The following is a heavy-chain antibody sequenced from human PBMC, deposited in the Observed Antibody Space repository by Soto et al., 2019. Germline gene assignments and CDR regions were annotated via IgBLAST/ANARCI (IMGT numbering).Heavy chain of an antibody. D-gene: IGHD1-1*01. J-gene: IGHJ6*02. CDR1: GWPFNGYT. Sequence: PSETLSLTCADSGWPFNGYTMTWIRQPPGKGLEWIGEINHSGSTNYNPSLKSRVTISVDTSKNQFSLKLSSVTAADTAVYYCGRGRTRVYGCGHGTTVTVAS. V-gene: IGHV4-34*01. CDR3: GRGRTRVYG. CDR2: INHSGST.